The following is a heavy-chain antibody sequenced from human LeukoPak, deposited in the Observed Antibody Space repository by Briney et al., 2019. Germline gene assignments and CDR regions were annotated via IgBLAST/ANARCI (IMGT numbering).Heavy chain of an antibody. CDR1: GFTLGSYW. Sequence: GGSLRLSCAASGFTLGSYWMSWVRQAPGKGLEWVANINEEGSEKYYVDSVKGRFTISRDNAKNSLYLQMNSLRAEDTAVYYCARAKVTNDYWGQGTLVTVSS. CDR3: ARAKVTNDY. J-gene: IGHJ4*02. V-gene: IGHV3-7*03. CDR2: INEEGSEK. D-gene: IGHD2-21*02.